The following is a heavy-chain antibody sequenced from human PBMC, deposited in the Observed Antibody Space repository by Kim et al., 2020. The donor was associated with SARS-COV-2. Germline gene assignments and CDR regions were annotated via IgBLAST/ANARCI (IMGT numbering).Heavy chain of an antibody. J-gene: IGHJ4*02. V-gene: IGHV3-7*04. D-gene: IGHD3-9*01. CDR3: ARVYYDILTGYYYFDY. Sequence: SVKGRFTISSDNAKNSLYLQMNSLRAEDTAVYYCARVYYDILTGYYYFDYWGQGTLVTVSS.